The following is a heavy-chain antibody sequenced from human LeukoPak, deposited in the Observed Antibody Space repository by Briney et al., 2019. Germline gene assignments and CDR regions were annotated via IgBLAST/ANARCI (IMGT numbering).Heavy chain of an antibody. J-gene: IGHJ4*02. V-gene: IGHV3-48*01. CDR1: GFTFSSYS. CDR2: ISSSSSTI. D-gene: IGHD6-13*01. CDR3: ASTTGYSSSWFYFDY. Sequence: GGSLRLSCAASGFTFSSYSMSWVRQAPGKGLEWVSYISSSSSTIYYADSVKGRFTISRDNAKNSLYLQMNSLRAEDTAVYYCASTTGYSSSWFYFDYWGQGTPVTVSS.